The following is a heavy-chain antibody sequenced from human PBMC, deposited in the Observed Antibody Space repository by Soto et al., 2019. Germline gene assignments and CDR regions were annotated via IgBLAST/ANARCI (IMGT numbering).Heavy chain of an antibody. Sequence: QVQLVQSGAEVKKPGASVKVSCKASGYTITTYYMHWVRQAPGQGLEWMGIISPDGGLTSYAQKFPGRVTMTRDTSTSTVYMELSSMSSEDTAVYYCATRDPGHYWGQGTLVTVSS. J-gene: IGHJ4*02. V-gene: IGHV1-46*01. CDR1: GYTITTYY. CDR3: ATRDPGHY. CDR2: ISPDGGLT.